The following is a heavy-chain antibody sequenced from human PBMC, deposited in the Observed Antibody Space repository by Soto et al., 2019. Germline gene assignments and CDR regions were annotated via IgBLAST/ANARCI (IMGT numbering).Heavy chain of an antibody. Sequence: SETLSLTCTVSGGSISSGGYYWSWIRQHPGKGLEWIGYIYYSGSTYYNPSLKSRVTISVDTSKNQFSLKLSSVTAADTAVYYCARENDYDFWSGYVGHLYDYWGQGTLVTVSS. J-gene: IGHJ4*02. CDR1: GGSISSGGYY. V-gene: IGHV4-31*03. CDR2: IYYSGST. CDR3: ARENDYDFWSGYVGHLYDY. D-gene: IGHD3-3*01.